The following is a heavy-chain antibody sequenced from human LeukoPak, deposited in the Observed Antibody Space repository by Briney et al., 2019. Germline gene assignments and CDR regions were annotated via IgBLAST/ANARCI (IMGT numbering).Heavy chain of an antibody. V-gene: IGHV3-21*01. CDR2: ISSSSSSYI. Sequence: GGSLRLSCAASGFTFSSYSMNWVRQAPGKGLEWVSSISSSSSSYIYYADSVKGRFTISRDNAKNSLYLQMNSLRAEDTAVYYCARAPDTAMVTPIDYWGQGTLVTVSS. CDR3: ARAPDTAMVTPIDY. J-gene: IGHJ4*02. CDR1: GFTFSSYS. D-gene: IGHD5-18*01.